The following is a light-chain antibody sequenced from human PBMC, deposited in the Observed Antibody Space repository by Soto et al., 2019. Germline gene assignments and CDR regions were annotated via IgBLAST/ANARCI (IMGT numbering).Light chain of an antibody. CDR1: QSISSY. CDR2: AAS. J-gene: IGKJ1*01. Sequence: DIPMTQSPSSLSASVGDRVTITCRASQSISSYLNWYQQKPGKAPKLLIYAASSLQSGVPSRFSGSGSGTAFTLTISSLQPEDFATYYCQQSYSTPAFGQGTKVEIK. CDR3: QQSYSTPA. V-gene: IGKV1-39*01.